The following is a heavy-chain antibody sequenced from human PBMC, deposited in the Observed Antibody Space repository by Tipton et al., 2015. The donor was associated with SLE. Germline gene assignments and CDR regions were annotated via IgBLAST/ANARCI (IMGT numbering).Heavy chain of an antibody. CDR3: AKDMSGIHWGRALDI. CDR1: GFTFDNFA. Sequence: SLRLSCAASGFTFDNFAMHWGRQVPGKGLEWVSGISWNSATIGYADSVRGRFTMSRDNAENSLYLEMNNLSREDTALYFCAKDMSGIHWGRALDIWGQGTMVTVSS. J-gene: IGHJ3*02. V-gene: IGHV3-9*01. CDR2: ISWNSATI. D-gene: IGHD1-26*01.